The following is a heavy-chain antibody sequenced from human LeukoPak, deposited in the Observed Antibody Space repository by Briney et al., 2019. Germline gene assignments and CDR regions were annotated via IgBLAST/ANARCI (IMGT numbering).Heavy chain of an antibody. CDR2: ISSSSSAI. Sequence: GGSLRLSCAASGFTFSSHNMYWVRPAPGKGLEWVSYISSSSSAIYYADSVKGRFTISRDNAKSSLYLQMNSLRDEDTAVYYCARLRFGNWGQGTLVTVSS. V-gene: IGHV3-48*02. CDR1: GFTFSSHN. J-gene: IGHJ5*02. CDR3: ARLRFGN.